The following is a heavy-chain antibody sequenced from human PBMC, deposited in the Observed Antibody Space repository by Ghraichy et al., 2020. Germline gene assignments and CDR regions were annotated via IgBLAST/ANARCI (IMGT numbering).Heavy chain of an antibody. V-gene: IGHV4-30-2*01. CDR1: GGSISSGGYS. Sequence: SETLSLTCAVSGGSISSGGYSWSWIRQPPGKGLEWIGYIYHSGSTYYNPSLKSRVTISVDRSKNQFSLKLSSVTAADTAVYYCARGGVGGVIVNDAFDIWGQGTMVTVSS. CDR2: IYHSGST. J-gene: IGHJ3*02. D-gene: IGHD3-16*02. CDR3: ARGGVGGVIVNDAFDI.